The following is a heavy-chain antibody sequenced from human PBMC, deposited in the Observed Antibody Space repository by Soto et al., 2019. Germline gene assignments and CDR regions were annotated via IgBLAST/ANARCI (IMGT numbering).Heavy chain of an antibody. J-gene: IGHJ5*02. CDR1: GGTFSSYA. CDR3: ARDGAYYDYVWGSYRYTWFDP. CDR2: IIPIFGTA. V-gene: IGHV1-69*05. Sequence: QVQLVQSGAEVKKPGSSVKVSCKASGGTFSSYAISCVRQAPGQGREWMGGIIPIFGTANYGQKFQGRVTLTSAESTSTAYMEVSSLRSEDTAVYYCARDGAYYDYVWGSYRYTWFDPWGQGTLVTVSS. D-gene: IGHD3-16*02.